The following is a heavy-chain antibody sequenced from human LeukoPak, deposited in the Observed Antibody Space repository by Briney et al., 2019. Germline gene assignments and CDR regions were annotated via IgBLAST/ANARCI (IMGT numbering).Heavy chain of an antibody. CDR2: ISGSGGST. V-gene: IGHV3-23*01. J-gene: IGHJ4*02. Sequence: GGSLRLSCAASGFTFSSYGMHWVRQAPGKGLEWVSAISGSGGSTYYADSVKGRFTISRDNSKNTLYLQMNSLRAEDTAVYYCAKDSEATYYDFWSGYYKGYYFDYWGQGTLVTVSS. D-gene: IGHD3-3*01. CDR1: GFTFSSYG. CDR3: AKDSEATYYDFWSGYYKGYYFDY.